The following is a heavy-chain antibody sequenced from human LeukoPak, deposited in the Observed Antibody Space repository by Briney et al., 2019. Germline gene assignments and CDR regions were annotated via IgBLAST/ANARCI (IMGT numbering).Heavy chain of an antibody. CDR3: ARGPVIAVAGTRTYYYYYYGMDV. Sequence: SETLSLTCAVYGGPFSGYYWSWIRQPPGKGLEWIGEINHSGSTNYNPSLKSRVTISVDTSKNQFSLKLSSVTAADTAVYYCARGPVIAVAGTRTYYYYYYGMDVWGQGTTVTVSS. CDR1: GGPFSGYY. J-gene: IGHJ6*02. V-gene: IGHV4-34*01. CDR2: INHSGST. D-gene: IGHD6-19*01.